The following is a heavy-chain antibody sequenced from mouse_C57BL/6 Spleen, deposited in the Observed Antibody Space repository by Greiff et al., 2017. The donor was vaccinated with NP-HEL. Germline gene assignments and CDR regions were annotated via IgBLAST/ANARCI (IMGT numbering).Heavy chain of an antibody. V-gene: IGHV14-1*01. D-gene: IGHD2-4*01. CDR2: IDPEDGDT. CDR3: TPIYYDYALYAMDY. Sequence: VQLQQSGAELVRPGASVKLSCTASGFNIKDYYMHWVKQRPEQGLEWIGRIDPEDGDTEYAPKFQGKATMTADTSSNTAYLQLSSLTSEDTAVYYCTPIYYDYALYAMDYWGQGTSVTVSS. J-gene: IGHJ4*01. CDR1: GFNIKDYY.